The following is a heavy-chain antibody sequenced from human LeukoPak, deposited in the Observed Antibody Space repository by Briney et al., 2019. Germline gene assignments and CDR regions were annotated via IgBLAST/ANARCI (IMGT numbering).Heavy chain of an antibody. CDR2: ISSSSSTI. CDR3: ARDYYDSSGYYFLKKHHDAFDI. Sequence: GGSLRLSCAASGFTFSDYYMSWIRQAPGKGLEWVSYISSSSSTIYYADSVKGRFTISRDNAKNSLYLQMNSLRAEDTAVYYCARDYYDSSGYYFLKKHHDAFDIWGQGTMVTVSS. J-gene: IGHJ3*02. V-gene: IGHV3-11*04. CDR1: GFTFSDYY. D-gene: IGHD3-22*01.